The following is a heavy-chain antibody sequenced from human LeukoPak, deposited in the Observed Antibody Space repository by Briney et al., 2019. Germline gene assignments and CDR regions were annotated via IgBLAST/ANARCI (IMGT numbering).Heavy chain of an antibody. CDR1: GGSISSSNW. CDR2: IYHSGST. D-gene: IGHD4-17*01. V-gene: IGHV4-4*02. CDR3: ARGRSRPTVRDAFDI. J-gene: IGHJ3*02. Sequence: PSETLSLTCAVSGGSISSSNWWSWVRQPPGKGLEWIGEIYHSGSTNYNPSLKSRVTISVDKSKNQFSLKLSSVTAADTAVYYCARGRSRPTVRDAFDIWGQGTMVTVSS.